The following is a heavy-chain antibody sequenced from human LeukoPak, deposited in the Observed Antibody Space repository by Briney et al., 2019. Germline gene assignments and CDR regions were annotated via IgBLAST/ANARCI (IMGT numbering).Heavy chain of an antibody. CDR1: GFTFDDYA. CDR2: VSWNRNNI. CDR3: AKGSTASTYYGLDV. Sequence: PGGSLRLSCVASGFTFDDYAMHWVRHAPGKGLEWVSGVSWNRNNIGYADSVRGRFTISRDNAKNSLYLQMNSLRPEDTALYYCAKGSTASTYYGLDVWGQGTTVTVSS. J-gene: IGHJ6*02. D-gene: IGHD4-17*01. V-gene: IGHV3-9*01.